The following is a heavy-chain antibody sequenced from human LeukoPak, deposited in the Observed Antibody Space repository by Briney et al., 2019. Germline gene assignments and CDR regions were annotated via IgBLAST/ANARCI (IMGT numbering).Heavy chain of an antibody. V-gene: IGHV3-30*02. D-gene: IGHD3-3*01. J-gene: IGHJ6*03. CDR2: IRYNGDNK. Sequence: PGGSLRLSCEASGFSFSDYGMHWVRQAPGKGLEWVAFIRYNGDNKYYADSVKGRFTVSRHNSQSTLYLQMNSLRVEDTAVYYCAKRVVIRSTDYFYYYIHVWGKGTTVTVSS. CDR1: GFSFSDYG. CDR3: AKRVVIRSTDYFYYYIHV.